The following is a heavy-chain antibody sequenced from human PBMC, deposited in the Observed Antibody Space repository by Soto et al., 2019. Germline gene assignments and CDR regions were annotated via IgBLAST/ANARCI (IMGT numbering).Heavy chain of an antibody. J-gene: IGHJ5*02. Sequence: PSETLSLTCAVSGGSISSGGYSWSWIRQPPGKGLEWIGYIYHSGSTYYNPSLKSRVTISVDRSKNQFSLKLSSVTAADTAVYYCARFGANNWFDPWGQGTLVTVSS. V-gene: IGHV4-30-2*01. D-gene: IGHD3-10*01. CDR1: GGSISSGGYS. CDR2: IYHSGST. CDR3: ARFGANNWFDP.